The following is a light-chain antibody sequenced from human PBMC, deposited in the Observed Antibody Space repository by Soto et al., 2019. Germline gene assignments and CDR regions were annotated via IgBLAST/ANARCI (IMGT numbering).Light chain of an antibody. V-gene: IGLV1-40*01. CDR2: GNN. Sequence: QSVLTQPPSVSGAPGQRVTISCSGSNSNIGAGSDVHWYQQLPGTAPKLLIYGNNNRPSGVPDRFSGSKSGTSASLAITGLQAEDEADYYCQSSDSSLSTWVFGGGTKGTVL. J-gene: IGLJ3*02. CDR3: QSSDSSLSTWV. CDR1: NSNIGAGSD.